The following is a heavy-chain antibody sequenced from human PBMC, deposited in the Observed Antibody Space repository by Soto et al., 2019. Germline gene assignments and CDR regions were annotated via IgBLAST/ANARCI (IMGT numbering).Heavy chain of an antibody. CDR3: ARGISKYSSWYEPHTWFDA. CDR1: GGPINSPDYY. CDR2: LYFNGGT. J-gene: IGHJ5*02. V-gene: IGHV4-30-4*01. Sequence: SETLSLTCTVSGGPINSPDYYWTWIRQSPGKGLEWIGYLYFNGGTQYNPSLRTPVSMSLDTSKKQFSLKMRSVTAADTAVYYCARGISKYSSWYEPHTWFDAWGPGVLVTVSS. D-gene: IGHD6-13*01.